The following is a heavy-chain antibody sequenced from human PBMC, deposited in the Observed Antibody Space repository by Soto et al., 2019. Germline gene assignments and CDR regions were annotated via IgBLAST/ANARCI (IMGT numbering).Heavy chain of an antibody. CDR2: IYHSGST. V-gene: IGHV4-4*02. CDR1: GGSIGSSNW. Sequence: SETLSLICAVSGGSIGSSNWWSWVRQPPGKGLEWIGEIYHSGSTNYNPSLKSRVTISVDKSKNQFSLKLSSVTAADTAVYYCASVRGGYYYAMDVWGQGTTVTV. J-gene: IGHJ6*02. CDR3: ASVRGGYYYAMDV. D-gene: IGHD3-10*02.